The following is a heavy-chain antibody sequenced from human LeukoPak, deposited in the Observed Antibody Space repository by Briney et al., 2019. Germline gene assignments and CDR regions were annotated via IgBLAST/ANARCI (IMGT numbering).Heavy chain of an antibody. CDR3: ARDLRDIVVVPAPPDWFDP. D-gene: IGHD2-2*01. J-gene: IGHJ5*02. CDR2: ISSSSSYI. Sequence: GGPLRLSCGASGFTFSSYSMNWVRQAPGRGLEGVSSISSSSSYIYYADSVKGGFTISRDNAKNSLYLQMNSLRAEDTAVYYCARDLRDIVVVPAPPDWFDPWGQGTLVTVSS. V-gene: IGHV3-21*01. CDR1: GFTFSSYS.